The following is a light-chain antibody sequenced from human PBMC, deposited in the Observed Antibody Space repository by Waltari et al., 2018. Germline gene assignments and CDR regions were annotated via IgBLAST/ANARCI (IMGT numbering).Light chain of an antibody. CDR2: KAS. CDR1: QSVRTW. V-gene: IGKV1-5*02. CDR3: QQCHSYS. J-gene: IGKJ2*01. Sequence: DIQMTQSPSTLSASVGDRVTIICRSSQSVRTWLAWYQQKPGKAPKLLIYKASSLESGVPSRFSGSGSGTEFTLTISSLQPDDFATYYCQQCHSYSFGQGTKVEI.